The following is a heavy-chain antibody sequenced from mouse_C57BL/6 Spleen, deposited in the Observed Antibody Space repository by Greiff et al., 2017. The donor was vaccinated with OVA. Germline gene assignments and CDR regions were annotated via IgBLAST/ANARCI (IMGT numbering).Heavy chain of an antibody. V-gene: IGHV1-15*01. CDR1: GYTFTDYE. J-gene: IGHJ3*01. CDR2: IDPETGGT. Sequence: QVQLKESGAELVRPGASVTLSCKASGYTFTDYEMHWVKQTPVHGLEWIGAIDPETGGTAYNQKFKGKAILTADKSSSTAYMELRSLTSEDSAVYYCTAPRRFAYWGQGTLVTVSA. CDR3: TAPRRFAY.